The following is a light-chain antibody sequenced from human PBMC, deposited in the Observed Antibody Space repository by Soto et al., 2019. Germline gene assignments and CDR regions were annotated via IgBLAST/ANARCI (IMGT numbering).Light chain of an antibody. CDR2: AAS. CDR3: QKYASAPLS. CDR1: QDISRY. V-gene: IGKV1-27*01. J-gene: IGKJ4*01. Sequence: DIQMTQSPSSLSASVGDRVTVTCRASQDISRYLAWYQQKPGQVPELMIYAASTLHSGVSSRFSGSGSGTHFTLTITSMQPEDVATYYCQKYASAPLSFGGGTQVDIK.